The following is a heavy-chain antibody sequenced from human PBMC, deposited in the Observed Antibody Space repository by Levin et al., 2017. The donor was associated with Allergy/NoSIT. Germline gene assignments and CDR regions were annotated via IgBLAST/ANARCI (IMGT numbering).Heavy chain of an antibody. CDR2: MSYDGSNK. D-gene: IGHD4-11*01. CDR1: GLTFSSYG. Sequence: GGSLRLSCAASGLTFSSYGMHWVRQAPGKGLEWVAVMSYDGSNKYYADSVKGRFTISRDNSKNTPYLQMNSLRAEDTAVYYCAKDRRTTVTPPYYSYNMDVRGKGTTVTVSS. V-gene: IGHV3-30*18. J-gene: IGHJ6*03. CDR3: AKDRRTTVTPPYYSYNMDV.